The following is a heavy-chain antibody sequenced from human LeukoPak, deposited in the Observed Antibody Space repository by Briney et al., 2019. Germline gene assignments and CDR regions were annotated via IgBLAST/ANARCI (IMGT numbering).Heavy chain of an antibody. J-gene: IGHJ5*02. Sequence: ASVKVSCKASGYTFTGYYMHWVRQAPGQGLEWMGWINPNSGGTNYAQKFQGRVTMTRDTSISTAYMELSRLRSDDTAVYYCATNPVAGTRRRFDPWGQGTLVTVSS. D-gene: IGHD6-19*01. V-gene: IGHV1-2*02. CDR3: ATNPVAGTRRRFDP. CDR2: INPNSGGT. CDR1: GYTFTGYY.